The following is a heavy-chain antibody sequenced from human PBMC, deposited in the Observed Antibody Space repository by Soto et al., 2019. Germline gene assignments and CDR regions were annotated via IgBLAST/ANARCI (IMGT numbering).Heavy chain of an antibody. D-gene: IGHD3-22*01. CDR1: GYTFTSYG. V-gene: IGHV1-18*01. Sequence: ASVKVSCNASGYTFTSYGISWVRQAPGQALEWMGWISAYNGNTNYAQKLQGRVTMTTDTSTSTAYMELRSLRSDDTAVYYCARQITMIVVVHPYSYGMDVWGQGTTVTVSS. CDR3: ARQITMIVVVHPYSYGMDV. CDR2: ISAYNGNT. J-gene: IGHJ6*02.